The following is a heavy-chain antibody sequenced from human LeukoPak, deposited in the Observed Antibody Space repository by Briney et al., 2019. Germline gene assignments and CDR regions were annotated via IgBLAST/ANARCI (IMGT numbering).Heavy chain of an antibody. CDR3: ARLRIAAAGWFDP. J-gene: IGHJ5*02. D-gene: IGHD6-13*01. V-gene: IGHV3-7*03. CDR2: IKQDGSEK. CDR1: GFTFSSYW. Sequence: GGSLRLSCAASGFTFSSYWMSWVRQAPGKGLEWVANIKQDGSEKYYVDSVKGRFTISRDNAKNSLNLQMNSLRAEDTAVYYCARLRIAAAGWFDPWGQGTLVTVSS.